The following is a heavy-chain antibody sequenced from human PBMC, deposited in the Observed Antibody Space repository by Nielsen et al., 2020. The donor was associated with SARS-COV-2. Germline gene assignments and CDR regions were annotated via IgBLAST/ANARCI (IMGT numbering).Heavy chain of an antibody. V-gene: IGHV3-30-3*01. CDR2: ISYDGSNK. CDR3: AKEPSYSSGWLSWFDP. J-gene: IGHJ5*02. CDR1: GFTFSSYA. Sequence: GESLKISCAASGFTFSSYAMHWVRQAPGKGLEWVAVISYDGSNKYYADSVKGRFTISRDNSKNTLYLQMNSLRADDTAVYYCAKEPSYSSGWLSWFDPWGQGTLVTVSS. D-gene: IGHD6-19*01.